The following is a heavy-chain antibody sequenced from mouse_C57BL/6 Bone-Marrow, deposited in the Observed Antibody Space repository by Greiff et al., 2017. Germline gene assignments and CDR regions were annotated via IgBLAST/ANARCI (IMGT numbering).Heavy chain of an antibody. J-gene: IGHJ1*03. D-gene: IGHD3-2*02. Sequence: VQLQQSGAELVMPGASVKLSCKASGYTFTSYWMHWVKQRPGQGLEWIGEIDPSDSYTNYNQKFKGKSTLTVDKSSSTAYMQLSSLTSEDSAVYYCARRDSSGYYWYFDVWAQGPRSPSPQ. V-gene: IGHV1-69*01. CDR3: ARRDSSGYYWYFDV. CDR1: GYTFTSYW. CDR2: IDPSDSYT.